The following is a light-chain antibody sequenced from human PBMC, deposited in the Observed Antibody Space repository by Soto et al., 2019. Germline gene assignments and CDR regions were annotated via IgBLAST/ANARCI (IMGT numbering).Light chain of an antibody. CDR2: GAS. J-gene: IGKJ4*01. V-gene: IGKV3-15*01. Sequence: EIVMTQSPATLSVSPGARATLYCRASQSVSSNLAWYQQKPGQTPRLLIYGASTRVTGVPARFSGGGSGTEFTLTISSLQSEDFAVYYCQQYNNWPLTFGGGTKVDNK. CDR3: QQYNNWPLT. CDR1: QSVSSN.